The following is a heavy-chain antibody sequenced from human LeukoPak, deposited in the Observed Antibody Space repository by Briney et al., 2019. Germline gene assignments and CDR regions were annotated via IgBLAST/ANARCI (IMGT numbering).Heavy chain of an antibody. D-gene: IGHD2-2*01. CDR2: IIPLFDTA. CDR1: GATFSDYA. J-gene: IGHJ5*02. CDR3: ARDSAVELVGGCSSTSCYVSCFDP. V-gene: IGHV1-69*06. Sequence: SVKVSCKASGATFSDYALNWVRQAPGQGLEWMGGIIPLFDTANYAQKFQGRVTITADKSTSTAYMELSSLRSDDTAVYYCARDSAVELVGGCSSTSCYVSCFDPWGQGTLVTVSS.